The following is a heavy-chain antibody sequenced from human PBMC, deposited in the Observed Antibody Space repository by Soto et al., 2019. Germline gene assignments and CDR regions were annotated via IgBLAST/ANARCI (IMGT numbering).Heavy chain of an antibody. CDR1: GYTSTSYD. D-gene: IGHD6-13*01. V-gene: IGHV1-8*01. CDR3: ARDAAAGLNDY. J-gene: IGHJ4*02. Sequence: ASVKVSCKASGYTSTSYDINWVRQATGQGLEWMGWMNPNSGNTGYAQKFQGRVTMTRNTSTSTAYMEVRSLRSDDTAVYYCARDAAAGLNDYWGQGTLVTVSS. CDR2: MNPNSGNT.